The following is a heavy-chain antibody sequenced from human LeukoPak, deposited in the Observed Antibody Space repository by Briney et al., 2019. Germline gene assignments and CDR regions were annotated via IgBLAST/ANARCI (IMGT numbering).Heavy chain of an antibody. V-gene: IGHV4-39*01. CDR3: ASPMIQLWLNFDQ. Sequence: SETLSLTCTVSGGYISSSTYYWSWIRQPPGKGLEWIGSIYYSGSTYYNPSLKSRVTISVDTSKNQFSLKLNSVTAADTAVYYCASPMIQLWLNFDQWGQGILVTVSS. D-gene: IGHD5-18*01. J-gene: IGHJ4*02. CDR1: GGYISSSTYY. CDR2: IYYSGST.